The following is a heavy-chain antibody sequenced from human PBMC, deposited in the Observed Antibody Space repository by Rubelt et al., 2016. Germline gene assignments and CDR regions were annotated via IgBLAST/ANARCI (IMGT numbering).Heavy chain of an antibody. CDR3: ARGTGDLDGFDI. Sequence: QVQLVQSGAEVKKPGSSVKVSCKASGGTFTSYAISWVRQAPGQGLEWMGRIVPIVGIANYAQKFQGRVTITAVKVTGTAYMELSSLTSEDTAVYYCARGTGDLDGFDIWGQGTMVTVSS. J-gene: IGHJ3*02. V-gene: IGHV1-69*04. CDR2: IVPIVGIA. D-gene: IGHD7-27*01. CDR1: GGTFTSYA.